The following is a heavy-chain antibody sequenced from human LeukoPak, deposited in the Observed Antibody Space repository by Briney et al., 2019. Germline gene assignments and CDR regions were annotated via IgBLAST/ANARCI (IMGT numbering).Heavy chain of an antibody. CDR2: FDPEDGET. CDR3: ATPSDSSGYYHGAFDI. J-gene: IGHJ3*02. Sequence: ASVKVSCKVSGYTLTELSMHWVRQAPGKGLEWMGGFDPEDGETIYAQKFQGRVTMTEDTSTDTAYMELSSLRSEDTAVYYCATPSDSSGYYHGAFDIWGQGTMVTVSS. D-gene: IGHD3-22*01. CDR1: GYTLTELS. V-gene: IGHV1-24*01.